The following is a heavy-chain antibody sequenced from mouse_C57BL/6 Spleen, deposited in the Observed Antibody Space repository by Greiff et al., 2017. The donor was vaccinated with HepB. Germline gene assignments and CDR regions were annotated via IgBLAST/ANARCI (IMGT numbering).Heavy chain of an antibody. CDR3: ARVGRITPRSDAMDY. CDR2: INPNNGGT. CDR1: GYKFTDYN. Sequence: EVQRVESGPELVKPGASVKIPCKASGYKFTDYNMDWVKQSHGKSLEWIGDINPNNGGTIYNQKFKGKATLTVDKSSSTAYMELRSLTSEDTAVYYCARVGRITPRSDAMDYWGQGTSVTVSS. V-gene: IGHV1-18*01. D-gene: IGHD1-1*01. J-gene: IGHJ4*01.